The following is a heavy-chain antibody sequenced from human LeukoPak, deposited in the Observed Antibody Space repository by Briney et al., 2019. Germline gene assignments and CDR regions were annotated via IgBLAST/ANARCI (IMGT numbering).Heavy chain of an antibody. D-gene: IGHD3-16*01. CDR3: ARGGEVMWWFDP. CDR2: IYYSGST. V-gene: IGHV4-59*01. Sequence: SETLSLTCTVSGGSISTYYWSWILQPPGKGLEWIGYIYYSGSTNHNPSLKSRVTISVDTSKNQFSLKLSSVTAADTAVYYCARGGEVMWWFDPWGQGALVTVSS. CDR1: GGSISTYY. J-gene: IGHJ5*02.